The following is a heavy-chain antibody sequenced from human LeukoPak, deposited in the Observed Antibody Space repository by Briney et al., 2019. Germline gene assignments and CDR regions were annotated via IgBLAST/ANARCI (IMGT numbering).Heavy chain of an antibody. D-gene: IGHD6-13*01. CDR1: GYTLTELS. CDR3: ARSATLGIAAAGNPSGFDP. CDR2: FDPEDGET. V-gene: IGHV1-24*01. Sequence: ASVKVSCKVSGYTLTELSMHWVRQAPGKGLEWMGGFDPEDGETIYAQKFQGRVTMTEDTSTDTAYMELSSLRSEDTAVYYCARSATLGIAAAGNPSGFDPWGQGTLVTVSS. J-gene: IGHJ5*02.